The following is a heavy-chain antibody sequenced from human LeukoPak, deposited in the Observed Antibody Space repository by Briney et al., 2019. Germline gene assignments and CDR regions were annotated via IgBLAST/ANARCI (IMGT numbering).Heavy chain of an antibody. CDR2: MNPNSGNT. D-gene: IGHD5-24*01. V-gene: IGHV1-8*01. CDR1: GYTFTSYD. CDR3: AVEMATIRGDAFDI. J-gene: IGHJ3*02. Sequence: ASVKVSCKASGYTFTSYDINWVRQATGQGLEWMGWMNPNSGNTGYAQKFQGRVTMTRTTSISTAYMELSSLRSEDTAVYYCAVEMATIRGDAFDIWGQGTMVTVSS.